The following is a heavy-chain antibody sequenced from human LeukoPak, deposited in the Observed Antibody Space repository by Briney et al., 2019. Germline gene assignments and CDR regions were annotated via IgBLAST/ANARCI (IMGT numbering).Heavy chain of an antibody. CDR1: GDRASSNSAA. Sequence: SQTLSLTCAISGDRASSNSAAWNWIRQSTSRGLEWLGRTYYRSKWYNDYAVSVKSRITINPDTSKNQFSLQLNSVTPEDTAVYYCARDGGYSYVEYYFDYWGQGTLVTVSS. D-gene: IGHD5-18*01. CDR2: TYYRSKWYN. J-gene: IGHJ4*02. CDR3: ARDGGYSYVEYYFDY. V-gene: IGHV6-1*01.